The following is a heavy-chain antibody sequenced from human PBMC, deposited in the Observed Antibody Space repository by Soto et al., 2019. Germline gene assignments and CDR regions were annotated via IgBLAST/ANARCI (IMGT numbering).Heavy chain of an antibody. J-gene: IGHJ6*02. CDR2: MNPNSGNT. D-gene: IGHD3-3*01. Sequence: ASVKVSCKASGYTFTSYDINWVRQATGQGLEWMGWMNPNSGNTGYAQKFQGRVTMTRNTSISTAYMELSSLGSEDTAVYYCARNPYYDFWSGYSPYYYYYGMDVWGQGTTVTVSS. CDR1: GYTFTSYD. V-gene: IGHV1-8*01. CDR3: ARNPYYDFWSGYSPYYYYYGMDV.